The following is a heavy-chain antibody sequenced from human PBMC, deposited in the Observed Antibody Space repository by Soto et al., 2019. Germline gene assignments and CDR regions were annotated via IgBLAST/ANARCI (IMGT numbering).Heavy chain of an antibody. J-gene: IGHJ4*02. CDR2: ISYDGSNK. CDR1: GFTFSSYG. Sequence: QVQLVESGGGVVQPGRSLRLSCAASGFTFSSYGMHWVRQAPGKGLEWVAVISYDGSNKYYADSVKGRFTISRDNSKNTLYLQMNSLRAEDTAVYYCARGWGDYDPPRVWGQGTLVTVSS. V-gene: IGHV3-30*03. D-gene: IGHD3-3*01. CDR3: ARGWGDYDPPRV.